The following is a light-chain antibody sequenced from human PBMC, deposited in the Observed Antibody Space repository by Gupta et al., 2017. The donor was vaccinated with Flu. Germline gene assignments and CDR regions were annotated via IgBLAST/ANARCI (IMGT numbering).Light chain of an antibody. CDR1: QSVSSV. V-gene: IGKV3-15*01. Sequence: SPAHLSVSQGERTTRSGRDRQSVSSVLEWQQQKPDQPHRLIIYGASNSDMGTTDSFSGSGDEKDFTLTSSRRQYEDCAVYYEHQDNTLWTFGQGTKVEIK. J-gene: IGKJ1*01. CDR3: HQDNTLWT. CDR2: GAS.